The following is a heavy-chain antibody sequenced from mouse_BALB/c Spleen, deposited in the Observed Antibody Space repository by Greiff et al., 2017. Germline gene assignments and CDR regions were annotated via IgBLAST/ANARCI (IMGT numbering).Heavy chain of an antibody. Sequence: EVKLVESGGGLVQPGGSRKLSCAASGFTFSSFGMHWVRQAPEKGLEWVAYISSGSSTIYYADTVKGRFTISRDNPKNTLFLQMTSLRSEDTAMYYCARGCYGKSWFAYWGQGTLVTVSA. V-gene: IGHV5-17*02. CDR3: ARGCYGKSWFAY. CDR2: ISSGSSTI. J-gene: IGHJ3*01. CDR1: GFTFSSFG. D-gene: IGHD2-1*01.